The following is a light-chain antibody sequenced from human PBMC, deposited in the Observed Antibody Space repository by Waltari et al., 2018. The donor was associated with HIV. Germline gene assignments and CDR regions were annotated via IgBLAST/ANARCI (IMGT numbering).Light chain of an antibody. CDR2: WAS. V-gene: IGKV4-1*01. Sequence: DIVMTQSPDSLDVSLGARATINCRSSQSLYNSNNKYSLALYQQKPGQPPKLLIYWASTRNSGVPDRCTGSGSGTDFTLSISSLQAEDVAVYYCQQHDVSPYTFGQGTKV. CDR1: QSLYNSNNKYS. J-gene: IGKJ2*01. CDR3: QQHDVSPYT.